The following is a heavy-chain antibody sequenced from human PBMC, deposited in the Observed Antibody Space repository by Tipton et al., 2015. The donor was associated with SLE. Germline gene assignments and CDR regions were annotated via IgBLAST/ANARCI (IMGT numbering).Heavy chain of an antibody. V-gene: IGHV4-59*01. J-gene: IGHJ4*02. CDR2: IYYSGST. Sequence: TLSLTCTVSGGSISSYYWSWIRQPPGKGLEWIGYIYYSGSTNYNPSLKSRVTISVDTSKNQFSLKLSSVTAADTAVYYCARAVNWGLFDCGGQRTLVTVSS. CDR1: GGSISSYY. D-gene: IGHD7-27*01. CDR3: ARAVNWGLFDC.